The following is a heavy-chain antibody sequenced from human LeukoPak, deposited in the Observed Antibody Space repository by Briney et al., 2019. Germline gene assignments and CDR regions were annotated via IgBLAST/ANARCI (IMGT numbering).Heavy chain of an antibody. Sequence: SETLSLTCTVSGGSISSYYWSWIRQPPGKGLEWIGSIYYSGSTYYNPSLKSRVTISVDTSKNQFSLKLSSVTAADTAVYYCARCMDIVVVPAARDYWYFDLWGRGTLVTVSS. CDR1: GGSISSYY. CDR2: IYYSGST. J-gene: IGHJ2*01. CDR3: ARCMDIVVVPAARDYWYFDL. D-gene: IGHD2-2*03. V-gene: IGHV4-59*05.